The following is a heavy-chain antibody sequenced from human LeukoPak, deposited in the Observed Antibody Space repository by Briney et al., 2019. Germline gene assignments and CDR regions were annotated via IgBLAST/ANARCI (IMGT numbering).Heavy chain of an antibody. Sequence: SETLSLTCTGSGGSISSSSYYWGWIRQPPGKALELIGSIYYSGSTYYNPSLKSRVTISVDTSKNQFSLKLSSVTAADTAVYYCATLGRKITMVRGVIWAFDYWGQGTLVTVSS. CDR2: IYYSGST. CDR3: ATLGRKITMVRGVIWAFDY. CDR1: GGSISSSSYY. D-gene: IGHD3-10*01. V-gene: IGHV4-39*01. J-gene: IGHJ4*02.